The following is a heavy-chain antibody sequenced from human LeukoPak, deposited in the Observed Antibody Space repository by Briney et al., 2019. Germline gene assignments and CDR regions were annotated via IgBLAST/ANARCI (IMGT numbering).Heavy chain of an antibody. D-gene: IGHD2-15*01. Sequence: PGGSLRLSCAASGFTFSSYAMSWVRQAPGKGLEWVSAISGSGGSTYYADSVKGRFTISRDNAQNSLYLQMNSLRAEDTAVYYCARLGYCSGGSCYSGVSTPFEYWGQGILVTVSS. J-gene: IGHJ4*02. V-gene: IGHV3-23*01. CDR1: GFTFSSYA. CDR3: ARLGYCSGGSCYSGVSTPFEY. CDR2: ISGSGGST.